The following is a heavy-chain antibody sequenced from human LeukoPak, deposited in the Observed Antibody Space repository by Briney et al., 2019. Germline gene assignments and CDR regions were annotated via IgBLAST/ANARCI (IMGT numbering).Heavy chain of an antibody. D-gene: IGHD5-24*01. CDR1: GFTFSTYE. CDR3: VRESRDANKRGFFDY. Sequence: GGSLRLSCAASGFTFSTYEMHWVRQAPGKGLEWLSRIRGGGSTDFYAESVKGRFTISRDNAKNSLFLHMNSLRGDDTAVYYCVRESRDANKRGFFDYWGQGTQVTVSS. CDR2: IRGGGSTD. J-gene: IGHJ4*02. V-gene: IGHV3-48*03.